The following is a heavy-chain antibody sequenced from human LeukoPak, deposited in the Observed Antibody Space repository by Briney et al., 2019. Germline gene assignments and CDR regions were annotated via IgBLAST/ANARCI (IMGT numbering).Heavy chain of an antibody. V-gene: IGHV3-7*01. Sequence: GGSLRLSCAASGFTFSLYWMSWVRQAPGKGLEWVANIKKDGSERYYVDSVKGRFTISRDNADNSLFLQMNSLRAEDTAVYYCASNYYESSGIHRWGQGTLVTVSS. D-gene: IGHD3-22*01. CDR2: IKKDGSER. J-gene: IGHJ4*02. CDR1: GFTFSLYW. CDR3: ASNYYESSGIHR.